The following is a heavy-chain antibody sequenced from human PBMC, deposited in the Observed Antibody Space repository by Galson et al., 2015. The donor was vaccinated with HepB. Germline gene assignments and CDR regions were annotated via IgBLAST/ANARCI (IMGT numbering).Heavy chain of an antibody. Sequence: SLRLSCAASGFTFSNAWMSWVRQAPGKGLEWVGRIKSKTDGGTTDYAAPVKGRFTISRDDSKNTLYLQMNSLKTEDTAVYYCTTDPGASGGFDYWGQGTLVTVSS. CDR3: TTDPGASGGFDY. CDR2: IKSKTDGGTT. CDR1: GFTFSNAW. D-gene: IGHD3-10*01. J-gene: IGHJ4*02. V-gene: IGHV3-15*01.